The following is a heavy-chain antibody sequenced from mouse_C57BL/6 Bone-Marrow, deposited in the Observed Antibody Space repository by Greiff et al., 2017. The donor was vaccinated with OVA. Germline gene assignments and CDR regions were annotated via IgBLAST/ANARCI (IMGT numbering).Heavy chain of an antibody. CDR3: ARQLSPSMDY. D-gene: IGHD3-2*02. CDR2: ISNGGGST. V-gene: IGHV5-12*01. J-gene: IGHJ4*01. CDR1: GFTFSDYY. Sequence: EVQLVESGGGLVQPGGSLKLSCAASGFTFSDYYMNWVRQSPEKRLEWVAYISNGGGSTYYPDTVKGRVTISRDNAKNTLYLQMSRLNSENTVMYYCARQLSPSMDYWGQGTSVTVPS.